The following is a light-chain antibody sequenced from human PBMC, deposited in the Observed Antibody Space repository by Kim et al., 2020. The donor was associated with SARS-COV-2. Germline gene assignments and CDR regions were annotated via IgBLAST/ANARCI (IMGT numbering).Light chain of an antibody. CDR1: KLGDKY. V-gene: IGLV3-1*01. Sequence: SYELTQPPSVSVSPVQTARITCSGDKLGDKYACWYQQKPGQSPVLVIYQDSKRPTGIPERFSGSNSGNTATLTISGTQAMDEADYYCQAWDSSTAVFGTGTKVTVL. CDR2: QDS. J-gene: IGLJ1*01. CDR3: QAWDSSTAV.